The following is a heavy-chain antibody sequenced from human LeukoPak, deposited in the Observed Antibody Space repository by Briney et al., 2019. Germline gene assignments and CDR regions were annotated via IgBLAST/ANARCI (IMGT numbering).Heavy chain of an antibody. CDR2: FDPEDGET. CDR3: ARDTGGENWFDP. Sequence: ASVKVSCKVSGYTLTELSMHWVRQAPGKGLEWMGGFDPEDGETIYAQKFQGRVTMTRDTSTSTVYMELSSLRSEDTAVYYCARDTGGENWFDPWGQGTLVTVSS. D-gene: IGHD1-14*01. CDR1: GYTLTELS. V-gene: IGHV1-24*01. J-gene: IGHJ5*02.